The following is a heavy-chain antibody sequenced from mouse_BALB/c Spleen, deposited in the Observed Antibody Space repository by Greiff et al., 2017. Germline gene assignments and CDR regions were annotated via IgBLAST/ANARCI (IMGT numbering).Heavy chain of an antibody. CDR1: GYTFTDYN. CDR2: IYPYNGGT. Sequence: EVQLQQSGPELVKPGASVKISCKASGYTFTDYNMHWVKQSHGKSLEWIGYIYPYNGGTGYNQKFKSKATLTVDNSSSTAYMELRSLTSEDSAVYYCARDTTVVAHWYFDVWGAGTTVTVSS. CDR3: ARDTTVVAHWYFDV. V-gene: IGHV1S29*02. J-gene: IGHJ1*01. D-gene: IGHD1-1*01.